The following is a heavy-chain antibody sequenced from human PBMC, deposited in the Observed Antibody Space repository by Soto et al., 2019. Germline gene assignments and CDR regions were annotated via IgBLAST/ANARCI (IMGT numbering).Heavy chain of an antibody. CDR3: ARRSMSARYFDY. Sequence: PSETLSLTCTVSGGSISSYYWSWIRQPPGKGLEWIGYIYYSGSTNYNPSLKSRVTISVDTSKNQFSLKLSSVTAADTAVYYCARRSMSARYFDYWCQGTLVTVSS. J-gene: IGHJ4*02. V-gene: IGHV4-59*01. CDR2: IYYSGST. CDR1: GGSISSYY. D-gene: IGHD6-6*01.